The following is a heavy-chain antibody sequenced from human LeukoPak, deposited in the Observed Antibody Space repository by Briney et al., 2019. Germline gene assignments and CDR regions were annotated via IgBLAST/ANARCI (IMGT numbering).Heavy chain of an antibody. CDR3: ARGQDIVVVPAAWDWFDP. CDR2: INTNTGNP. D-gene: IGHD2-2*01. CDR1: GYTFTSYA. V-gene: IGHV7-4-1*02. J-gene: IGHJ5*02. Sequence: ASVKVSCKASGYTFTSYAMNWVRQAPGQGLEWIGWINTNTGNPTYAQGFTGRFVFSLDTSVSTAYLQISSLKAEDTAVYYCARGQDIVVVPAAWDWFDPWGQGTLVTVSS.